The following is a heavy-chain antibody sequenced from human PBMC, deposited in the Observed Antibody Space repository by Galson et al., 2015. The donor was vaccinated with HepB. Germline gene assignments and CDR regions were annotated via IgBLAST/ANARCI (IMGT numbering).Heavy chain of an antibody. Sequence: SVKVSCKASGVTFSSYPISWVRQAPGQGLEWMGGIIPILGIANYAQKFQGRVTITADKSTSTAYMELSSLRSEDTAVYYCARDLGYCSSTSCYYDYWGQGTLVTVSS. V-gene: IGHV1-69*10. CDR3: ARDLGYCSSTSCYYDY. CDR1: GVTFSSYP. D-gene: IGHD2-2*01. CDR2: IIPILGIA. J-gene: IGHJ4*02.